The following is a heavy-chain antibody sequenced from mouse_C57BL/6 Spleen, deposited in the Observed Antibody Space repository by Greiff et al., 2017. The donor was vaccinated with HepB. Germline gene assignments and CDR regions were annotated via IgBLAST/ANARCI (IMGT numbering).Heavy chain of an antibody. D-gene: IGHD1-1*01. V-gene: IGHV1-66*01. CDR1: GYSFTSYY. CDR2: IYPGSGNT. J-gene: IGHJ4*01. CDR3: ARNYGREGGYAMDY. Sequence: QVQLKQSGPELVKPGASVKISCKASGYSFTSYYIHWVKQRPGQGLEWIGWIYPGSGNTKYNEKFKGKATLTADTSSSTAYMQLSSLTSEDSAVYYFARNYGREGGYAMDYWGQGTSVTVSS.